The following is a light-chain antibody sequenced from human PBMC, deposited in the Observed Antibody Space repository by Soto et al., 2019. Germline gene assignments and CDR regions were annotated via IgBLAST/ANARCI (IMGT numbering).Light chain of an antibody. J-gene: IGKJ5*01. CDR2: GAS. V-gene: IGKV3-15*01. CDR1: QSVSSY. Sequence: EIVMTQSPATLSVSPGGRASLSCRASQSVSSYLAWYQQKPGQAPRLLIYGASTRATGIPARFSGSGSGTEFTLTISSLQSEDFAVYYCQQYNNWPPINFGQGTRLEIK. CDR3: QQYNNWPPIN.